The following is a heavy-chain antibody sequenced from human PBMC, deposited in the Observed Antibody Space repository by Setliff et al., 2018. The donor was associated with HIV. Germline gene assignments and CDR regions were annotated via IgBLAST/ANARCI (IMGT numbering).Heavy chain of an antibody. Sequence: SETLSLTCTVPGGSISSYYWSWIRQPPGKGLEWIGYIYYSGSTNYNPSLKSRITISVDTSKNQFSLKLSSVTAADTAVYYCARAGYYGSTSYWEYFQHWGQGTLVTVSS. D-gene: IGHD3-22*01. CDR3: ARAGYYGSTSYWEYFQH. J-gene: IGHJ1*01. V-gene: IGHV4-59*01. CDR2: IYYSGST. CDR1: GGSISSYY.